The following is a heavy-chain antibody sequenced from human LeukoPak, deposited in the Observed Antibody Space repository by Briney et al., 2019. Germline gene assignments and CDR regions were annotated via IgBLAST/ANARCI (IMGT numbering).Heavy chain of an antibody. CDR1: GGSFSGYY. CDR2: INHSGST. Sequence: SETLSLTCAVYGGSFSGYYWSWIRQPPGKGLEWIGEINHSGSTNYNPSLKSRVTISVDTSKNQFSLKLSSVTAADTAVYYCARDRDFWSGTRGHDAFDIWGQGTMVTVSS. J-gene: IGHJ3*02. CDR3: ARDRDFWSGTRGHDAFDI. D-gene: IGHD3-3*01. V-gene: IGHV4-34*01.